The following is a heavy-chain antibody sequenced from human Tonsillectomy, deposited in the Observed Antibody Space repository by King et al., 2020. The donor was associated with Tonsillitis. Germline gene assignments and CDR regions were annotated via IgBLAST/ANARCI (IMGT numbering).Heavy chain of an antibody. Sequence: QLQESGPGLVKPSETLSLTCTVSGGSISSYYWSWIRQPPGKGLEWIGYIYYSGSTNYNPSLKSRVTISVDTSKNQFSLKLSSVTAADTAVYYCAERTRITIFDWLLFTVEGFDYWGQGTLVTVSS. J-gene: IGHJ4*02. CDR3: AERTRITIFDWLLFTVEGFDY. CDR2: IYYSGST. CDR1: GGSISSYY. D-gene: IGHD3-9*01. V-gene: IGHV4-59*01.